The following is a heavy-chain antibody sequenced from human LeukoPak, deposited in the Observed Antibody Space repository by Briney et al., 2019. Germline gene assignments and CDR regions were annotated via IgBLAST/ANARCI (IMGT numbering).Heavy chain of an antibody. J-gene: IGHJ4*02. D-gene: IGHD3-9*01. CDR1: GFALSTSGVG. CDR2: FYWDDDK. Sequence: SGPTLVNATQTLTLTCTFSGFALSTSGVGVGWVRQPSGKALEWLALFYWDDDKRYSPSLKSRLTITKAAYTNQVLLTLTNMDTADTATDYCAHRRRYFDWLLEDWGQGTLVTVSS. CDR3: AHRRRYFDWLLED. V-gene: IGHV2-5*02.